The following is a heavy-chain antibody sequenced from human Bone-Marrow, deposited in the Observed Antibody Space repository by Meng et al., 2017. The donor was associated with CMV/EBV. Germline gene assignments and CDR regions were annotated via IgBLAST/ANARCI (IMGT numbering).Heavy chain of an antibody. Sequence: TCTVSGESISSSGHYWSWIRQHPGKGLEWIGNIHYSGGTHYNPSLKSRLSLSVDTSKNQFSLKLSSVTAADTAVYYCARDRVLLGLDPWGQGSLVTVSS. CDR3: ARDRVLLGLDP. CDR1: GESISSSGHY. CDR2: IHYSGGT. V-gene: IGHV4-31*03. D-gene: IGHD2-15*01. J-gene: IGHJ5*02.